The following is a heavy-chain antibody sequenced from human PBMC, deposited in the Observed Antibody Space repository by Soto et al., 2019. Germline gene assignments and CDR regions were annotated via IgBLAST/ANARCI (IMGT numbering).Heavy chain of an antibody. CDR2: ISAYNGNT. Sequence: ASVKVSCKASGYTFTSYGISWVRQAPGQGLEWIGWISAYNGNTNYAQKLQGRVTMTTDTSTSTAYMELRSLRSDDTAVYYCARDRGAIRYCSSTSCPHDAFDIWGQGTMVTVSS. D-gene: IGHD2-2*01. J-gene: IGHJ3*02. CDR3: ARDRGAIRYCSSTSCPHDAFDI. V-gene: IGHV1-18*01. CDR1: GYTFTSYG.